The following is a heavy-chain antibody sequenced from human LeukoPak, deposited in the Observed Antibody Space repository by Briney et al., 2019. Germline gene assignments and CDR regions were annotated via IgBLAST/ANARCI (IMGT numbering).Heavy chain of an antibody. D-gene: IGHD3-10*01. CDR1: GYTFTSYA. Sequence: GASVKVSCKASGYTFTSYAMNWVRQAPGQGLEWMGWINTNTGNPTYAQGFTGRFVFSLDTSVSTAYLQISSLKAEDTAVYYCARTSQWFGELLLAKHTTNFDYWGQGTLVTVSS. J-gene: IGHJ4*02. CDR3: ARTSQWFGELLLAKHTTNFDY. V-gene: IGHV7-4-1*02. CDR2: INTNTGNP.